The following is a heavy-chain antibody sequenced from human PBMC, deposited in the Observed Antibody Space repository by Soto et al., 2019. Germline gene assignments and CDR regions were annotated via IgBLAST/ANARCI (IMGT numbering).Heavy chain of an antibody. CDR1: GFTFSAYW. CDR3: AREKRANGYFDY. J-gene: IGHJ4*02. CDR2: IKQAGSEK. Sequence: EVQLVESGGGLVQTGGSLRLSCAASGFTFSAYWMSWVRQAPGKGLEWVANIKQAGSEKYYVDSVNGRFIISRDDAKNSLFLQVNSLRVEDTAVYYCAREKRANGYFDYWGQRTLVTVSS. D-gene: IGHD6-25*01. V-gene: IGHV3-7*01.